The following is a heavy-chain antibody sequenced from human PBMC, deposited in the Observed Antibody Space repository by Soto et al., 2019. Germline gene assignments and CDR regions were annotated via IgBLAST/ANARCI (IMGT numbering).Heavy chain of an antibody. J-gene: IGHJ6*02. CDR1: GYTFTGYY. Sequence: GASVKVSCKASGYTFTGYYMHWVRQAPGQGLEWMGWINPNSGGTNYAQKFQGWVTMTRDTSISTAYMELSRLRSDDTAVYYCARDLVSSGYYSRDYYYYGMDVWGQGTTVTVSS. D-gene: IGHD3-22*01. CDR2: INPNSGGT. CDR3: ARDLVSSGYYSRDYYYYGMDV. V-gene: IGHV1-2*04.